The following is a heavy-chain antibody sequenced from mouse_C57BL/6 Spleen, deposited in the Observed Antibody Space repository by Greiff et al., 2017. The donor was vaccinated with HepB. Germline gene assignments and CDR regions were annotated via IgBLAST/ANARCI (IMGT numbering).Heavy chain of an antibody. CDR1: GYTFTDYY. J-gene: IGHJ2*01. CDR3: ASSDGYYRGY. D-gene: IGHD2-3*01. CDR2: INPNNGGT. Sequence: VQLQQSGPELVKPGASVKISCKASGYTFTDYYMNWVKQSHGKSLEWIGDINPNNGGTSYNQKFKGKATLTVDNSSSTAYMELRSLTSEDSAVYYCASSDGYYRGYWGQGTTLTVSS. V-gene: IGHV1-26*01.